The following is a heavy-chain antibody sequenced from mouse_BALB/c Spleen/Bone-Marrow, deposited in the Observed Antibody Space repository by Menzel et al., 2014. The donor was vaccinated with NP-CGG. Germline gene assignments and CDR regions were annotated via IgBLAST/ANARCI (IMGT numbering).Heavy chain of an antibody. Sequence: EVQGVESGGGLVQPGGSRKLSCAASGFTFSSFGMHWVRQAPEKGLEWVAYISSGSSTIYYADTVKGRFTISRDNPKNTLFLQMPSLRSEDTAMYYCARDVPLYDVGYFDYWGQGTTLTVSS. D-gene: IGHD2-14*01. CDR2: ISSGSSTI. CDR3: ARDVPLYDVGYFDY. J-gene: IGHJ2*01. CDR1: GFTFSSFG. V-gene: IGHV5-17*02.